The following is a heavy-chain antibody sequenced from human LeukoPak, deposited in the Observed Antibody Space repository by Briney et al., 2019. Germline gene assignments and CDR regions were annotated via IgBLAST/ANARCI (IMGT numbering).Heavy chain of an antibody. D-gene: IGHD1-1*01. V-gene: IGHV4-39*02. J-gene: IGHJ6*03. CDR1: GGSISSSSYY. Sequence: PSETLSLTCTVSGGSISSSSYYWGWIRQPPGKGLEWIGTIYYSGTTYYNPSLKSRFTISADTSKNHSSLKLSSVTAADTAVYYCARPGHSYYYMDVWGKGTTVTVSS. CDR2: IYYSGTT. CDR3: ARPGHSYYYMDV.